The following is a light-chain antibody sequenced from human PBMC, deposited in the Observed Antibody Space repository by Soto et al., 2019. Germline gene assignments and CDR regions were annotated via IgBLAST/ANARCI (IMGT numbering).Light chain of an antibody. J-gene: IGKJ2*01. CDR1: QSISTY. V-gene: IGKV1-39*01. CDR2: AAS. Sequence: DIQMTQSPSSLSASVGDRVTITCRASQSISTYLNWYQQEPGKAPKVLIYAASHLEGGVPSRFSGSGSGTDFTLTIISLQPGDFASYYCQQSYKTPYTFGQGTKVDIK. CDR3: QQSYKTPYT.